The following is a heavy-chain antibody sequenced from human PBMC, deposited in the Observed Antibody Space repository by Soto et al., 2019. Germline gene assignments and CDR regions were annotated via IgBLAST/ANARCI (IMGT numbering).Heavy chain of an antibody. Sequence: QVQLVQSGAEVKRPGSSLKVSCETSGGTSTIYTITWVRQAPGQGLQWMGRIVPTLPITNYAQEFQGSLTXTADTSTRTAHMGLSSLASAAPAVYYCPTQTFGAGRVGVQYWGPGTLVSVSS. CDR1: GGTSTIYT. CDR3: PTQTFGAGRVGVQY. CDR2: IVPTLPIT. D-gene: IGHD3-10*01. V-gene: IGHV1-69*02. J-gene: IGHJ4*02.